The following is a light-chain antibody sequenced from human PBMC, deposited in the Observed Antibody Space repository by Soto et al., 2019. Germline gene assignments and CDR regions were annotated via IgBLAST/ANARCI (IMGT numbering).Light chain of an antibody. CDR2: GAS. Sequence: IALTRSPATLSVSPLERSTLSCRASQSVSINLAWYQQKPGQAPRLLIYGASSRATGIPDRFSGSGSGTDFTLTISRLEPEDFAVYYCQQYGSSPRTFGQGTKVDIK. J-gene: IGKJ1*01. CDR3: QQYGSSPRT. V-gene: IGKV3-20*01. CDR1: QSVSIN.